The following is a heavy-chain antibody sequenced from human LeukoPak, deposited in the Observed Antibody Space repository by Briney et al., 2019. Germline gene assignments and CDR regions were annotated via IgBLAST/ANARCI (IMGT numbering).Heavy chain of an antibody. Sequence: ASVRVSCKPTGYTFTTYGISWVRQAPGQGLEWMGWISVYNGDTKYAQKFQGRVTMTTDTSTSTAYMELGSLRSDDTAVYYCARDSVAVRPGWFDPWGQGTLVTVSS. V-gene: IGHV1-18*01. J-gene: IGHJ5*02. D-gene: IGHD6-6*01. CDR2: ISVYNGDT. CDR1: GYTFTTYG. CDR3: ARDSVAVRPGWFDP.